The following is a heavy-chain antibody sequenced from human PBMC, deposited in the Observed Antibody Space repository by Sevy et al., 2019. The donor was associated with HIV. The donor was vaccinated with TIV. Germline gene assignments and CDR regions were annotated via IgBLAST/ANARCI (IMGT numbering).Heavy chain of an antibody. Sequence: GGSLRLSCAASGFTFSDYYMNWVRQAPGKGLEWVSSISGRSSYIHYADSVRGRFTISRDNAKNSSYLQMNSLGADDTAVYFCARDGGCSSTSCLLYFDSWGQGALVTVSS. CDR1: GFTFSDYY. CDR3: ARDGGCSSTSCLLYFDS. V-gene: IGHV3-21*06. CDR2: ISGRSSYI. J-gene: IGHJ4*02. D-gene: IGHD2-2*01.